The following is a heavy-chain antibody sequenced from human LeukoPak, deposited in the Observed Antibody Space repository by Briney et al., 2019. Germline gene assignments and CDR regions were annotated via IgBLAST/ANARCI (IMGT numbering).Heavy chain of an antibody. CDR1: GGSISSGSYY. V-gene: IGHV4-61*02. CDR3: ARVVVVVAATVYYYMDV. J-gene: IGHJ6*03. D-gene: IGHD2-15*01. Sequence: PSETLSLTCTVSGGSISSGSYYWSWIRQPAGKGLEWIGCIYTSGSTNYNPSLKSRVTISVDTSKNQFSLKLSSVTAADTAVYYCARVVVVVAATVYYYMDVWGKGTTVTISS. CDR2: IYTSGST.